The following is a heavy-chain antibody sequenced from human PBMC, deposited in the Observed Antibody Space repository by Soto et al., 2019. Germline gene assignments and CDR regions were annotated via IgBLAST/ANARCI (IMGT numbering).Heavy chain of an antibody. CDR1: GFTFNNYW. CDR2: IQSDGSST. J-gene: IGHJ4*02. V-gene: IGHV3-74*01. CDR3: ARGGKPDY. D-gene: IGHD6-13*01. Sequence: EVQLVESGGGLVQPGGSLRLSCAASGFTFNNYWMHWVRQAPGKGLLWVSRIQSDGSSTDYADSVKGRFTISRDNSKNTLYLQMNSLRAEDTAVYYWARGGKPDYWGQGTLVTVSS.